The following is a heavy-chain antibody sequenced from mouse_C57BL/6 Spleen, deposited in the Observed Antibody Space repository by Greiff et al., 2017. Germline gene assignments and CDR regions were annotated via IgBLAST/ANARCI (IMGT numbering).Heavy chain of an antibody. CDR2: IDPEDGDT. Sequence: EVKLMESGAELVRPGASVTLSCTASGFNIQDYYMPWVKQRPDPGLEWIGRIDPEDGDTASAPKFQGKATMTADTSSNTAYLQLSSLTSEDTAVYYCTTLGSSYWYGDVWGTGTTGTVSS. J-gene: IGHJ1*03. CDR3: TTLGSSYWYGDV. CDR1: GFNIQDYY. V-gene: IGHV14-1*01. D-gene: IGHD1-1*01.